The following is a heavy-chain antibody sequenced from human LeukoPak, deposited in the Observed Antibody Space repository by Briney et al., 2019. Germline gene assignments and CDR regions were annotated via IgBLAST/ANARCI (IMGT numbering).Heavy chain of an antibody. CDR3: AKLPGGLTLTTFHDS. Sequence: GGSLRLSCAASGFTFTSYAMTWVRQAPGKGLEWVSGISAGGGSTNYADSVKGRFTISRDNSKSSLFLQMDSLRAEDTAVYYCAKLPGGLTLTTFHDSWGQGTLVTVSS. D-gene: IGHD1-1*01. J-gene: IGHJ4*02. CDR1: GFTFTSYA. V-gene: IGHV3-23*01. CDR2: ISAGGGST.